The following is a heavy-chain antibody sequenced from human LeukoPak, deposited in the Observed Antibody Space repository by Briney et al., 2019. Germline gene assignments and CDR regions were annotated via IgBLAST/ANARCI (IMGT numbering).Heavy chain of an antibody. Sequence: PWETLTLTCTVSGGSISSSSYYWGWIRQPPGKGLEWIGSIYYSGSTYYNPSLKSRVTISVDTSKNQFSLKLSSVTAADTAVYYCAIPLGYCSSTSCYEYFQHWGQGTLVTVSS. V-gene: IGHV4-39*01. CDR1: GGSISSSSYY. J-gene: IGHJ1*01. D-gene: IGHD2-2*01. CDR2: IYYSGST. CDR3: AIPLGYCSSTSCYEYFQH.